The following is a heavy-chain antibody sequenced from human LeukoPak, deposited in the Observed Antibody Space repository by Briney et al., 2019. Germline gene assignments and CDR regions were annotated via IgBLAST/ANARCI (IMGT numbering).Heavy chain of an antibody. D-gene: IGHD2-8*01. CDR2: IYHSGST. V-gene: IGHV4-38-2*02. J-gene: IGHJ1*01. Sequence: PSETLSLTCTVSGGSISSYYWNWIRQPPGKGLEWIGSIYHSGSTYYNPSLKSRVTISVDTSKNQFSLKLSSVTAADTAVYYCARDLKMEHWGQGTLVTVSS. CDR3: ARDLKMEH. CDR1: GGSISSYY.